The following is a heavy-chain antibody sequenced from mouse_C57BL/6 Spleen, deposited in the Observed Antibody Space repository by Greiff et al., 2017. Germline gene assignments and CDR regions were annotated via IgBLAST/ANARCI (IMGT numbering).Heavy chain of an antibody. V-gene: IGHV1-82*01. CDR1: GYAFSSSW. CDR3: ARTDYYGSSLDY. J-gene: IGHJ2*01. CDR2: IYPGDGDT. Sequence: VKLVESGPELVKPGASVKISCKASGYAFSSSWMNWVKQRPGKGLEWIGRIYPGDGDTNYNGKFKGKATLTADKSSSTAYMQRSSLTSEDSAVYFCARTDYYGSSLDYGGQGTTLTVSS. D-gene: IGHD1-1*01.